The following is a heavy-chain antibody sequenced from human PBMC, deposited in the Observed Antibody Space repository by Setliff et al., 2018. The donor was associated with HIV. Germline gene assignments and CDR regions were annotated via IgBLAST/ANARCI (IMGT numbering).Heavy chain of an antibody. CDR2: VIPIFRKV. D-gene: IGHD2-15*01. V-gene: IGHV1-69*05. CDR3: AREGGYCAGGSCLSLDY. Sequence: WASVKVSCKASGDTSTSYVVNWVRQAPGQGLEWMGWVIPIFRKVNYAQKFQGRLTITTDESTGTAYMELSSLRSDDTATYYCAREGGYCAGGSCLSLDYWGQGTLVTVSS. J-gene: IGHJ4*02. CDR1: GDTSTSYV.